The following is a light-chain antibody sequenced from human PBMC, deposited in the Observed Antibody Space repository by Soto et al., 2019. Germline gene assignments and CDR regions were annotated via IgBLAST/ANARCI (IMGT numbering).Light chain of an antibody. Sequence: QLVLTQSPSASASPGASVKLTCTLSSGHSTYTIAWHQQHPGKGPRYLMRLKNDGSHTKGDGIPDRFSGSSFGAARYLTISRPQAEDEADYYCQTWDTGIQVFGAGTKVTVL. V-gene: IGLV4-69*01. CDR2: LKNDGSH. CDR1: SGHSTYT. J-gene: IGLJ1*01. CDR3: QTWDTGIQV.